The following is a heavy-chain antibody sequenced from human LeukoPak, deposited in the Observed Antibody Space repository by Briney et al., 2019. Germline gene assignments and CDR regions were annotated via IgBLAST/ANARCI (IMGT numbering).Heavy chain of an antibody. CDR3: AKGKWGAFDI. Sequence: GRSLRLSCAASGFTFSSYGMHWVRQAPGKGLEWVAVIWDDGSNKYYADSVKGRFTISRDNSKNTLYLQMNSLRAEDTAVYYCAKGKWGAFDIWGQGTMVTVSS. CDR2: IWDDGSNK. CDR1: GFTFSSYG. J-gene: IGHJ3*02. D-gene: IGHD1-26*01. V-gene: IGHV3-33*06.